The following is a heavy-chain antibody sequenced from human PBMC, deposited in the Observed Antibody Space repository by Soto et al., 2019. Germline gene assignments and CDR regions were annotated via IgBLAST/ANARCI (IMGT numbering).Heavy chain of an antibody. D-gene: IGHD6-6*01. Sequence: ASVKVSCKASEYTFTSYVIHWVRQAPGQRLEWMGWINAGNGNTKYSQRFQGRVTITRDTSASTAYMELSSLRSEDTVVYYCARGTCSSPFDYWGQGTLVTVSS. J-gene: IGHJ4*02. V-gene: IGHV1-3*01. CDR2: INAGNGNT. CDR3: ARGTCSSPFDY. CDR1: EYTFTSYV.